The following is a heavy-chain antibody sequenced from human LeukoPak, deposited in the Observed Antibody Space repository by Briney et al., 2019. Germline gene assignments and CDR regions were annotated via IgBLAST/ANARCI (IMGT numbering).Heavy chain of an antibody. CDR3: ARQFYHDSSGADY. CDR1: GXSIRTSSYY. J-gene: IGHJ4*02. D-gene: IGHD3-22*01. V-gene: IGHV4-39*01. Sequence: PSETLSLTCTVSGXSIRTSSYYWGWIRQPPGKGLEWIGSIYYSGNTYYNPSLKSRVAISMDTSKNQFSLKLTSVTAADTAVYYCARQFYHDSSGADYWGQGALVTVSS. CDR2: IYYSGNT.